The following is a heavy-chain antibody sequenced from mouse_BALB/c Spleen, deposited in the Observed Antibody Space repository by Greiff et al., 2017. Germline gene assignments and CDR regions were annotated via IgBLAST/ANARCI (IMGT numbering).Heavy chain of an antibody. J-gene: IGHJ4*01. CDR3: ASWGDPRAMDY. D-gene: IGHD3-3*01. Sequence: EVQLQQSGAELVKPGASVKLSCTASGFNIKDTYMHWVKQRPEQGLEWIGRIDPANGNTKYDPKFQGKATITADTSSNTAYLQLSSLTSEDTAVYYCASWGDPRAMDYWGQGTSVTVSS. V-gene: IGHV14-3*02. CDR1: GFNIKDTY. CDR2: IDPANGNT.